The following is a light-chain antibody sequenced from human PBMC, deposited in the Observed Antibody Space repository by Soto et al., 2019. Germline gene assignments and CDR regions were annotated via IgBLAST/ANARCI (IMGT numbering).Light chain of an antibody. J-gene: IGLJ1*01. CDR1: SSNIGSNT. CDR2: SNN. V-gene: IGLV1-44*01. CDR3: AAWDDSLNGYA. Sequence: QSVLTQPPSASGTPGQSVTISCSGSSSNIGSNTVNWYQQLPGTAPKLLIYSNNQRPSGVPDRFSGPKSGTSASLAISGLQSEDEADYYCAAWDDSLNGYAFGTGTKVTVL.